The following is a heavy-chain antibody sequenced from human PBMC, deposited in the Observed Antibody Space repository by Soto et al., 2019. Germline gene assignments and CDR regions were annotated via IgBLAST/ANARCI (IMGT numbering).Heavy chain of an antibody. CDR1: GYTFSTFG. J-gene: IGHJ3*02. Sequence: GASVKVSCKTSGYTFSTFGISWVRQAPGQGLEWMGWISAYTGNTNYAQKLQGRVTMTTDTATNTAYMELRSLRSEDTAVYYCARVRVGATNAFDIWGQGTMVTVSS. D-gene: IGHD1-26*01. V-gene: IGHV1-18*01. CDR3: ARVRVGATNAFDI. CDR2: ISAYTGNT.